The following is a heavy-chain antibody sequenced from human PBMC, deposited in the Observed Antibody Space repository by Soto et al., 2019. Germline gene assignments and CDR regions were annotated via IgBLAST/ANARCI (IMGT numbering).Heavy chain of an antibody. Sequence: QVQLQESGPGLVKPSETLSLTCTVSGGSISSYYWSWIRQPPGKGLEWIGYIYYSGTTNYNPSLKSRVTISVDTSKNQFSLKLSSVTAADTAVYYCAREEATLNWFDPWGPGTLVTVSS. V-gene: IGHV4-59*01. CDR2: IYYSGTT. CDR1: GGSISSYY. CDR3: AREEATLNWFDP. J-gene: IGHJ5*02.